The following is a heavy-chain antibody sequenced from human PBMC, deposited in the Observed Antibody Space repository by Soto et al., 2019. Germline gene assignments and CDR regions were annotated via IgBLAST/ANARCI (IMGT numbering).Heavy chain of an antibody. D-gene: IGHD2-21*02. Sequence: QVRLQESGPGLVKPSETRSLTCTVSGGSISRYYWGWIRQPPGKGLEWIGDMYNTGSTIYNPSLESRVTISVDTSKNQFSLQLNSVTAAYTAVYYCARDLWGYCVVDCYPLDVWGQGTTVTVSS. J-gene: IGHJ6*02. CDR2: MYNTGST. CDR1: GGSISRYY. CDR3: ARDLWGYCVVDCYPLDV. V-gene: IGHV4-59*01.